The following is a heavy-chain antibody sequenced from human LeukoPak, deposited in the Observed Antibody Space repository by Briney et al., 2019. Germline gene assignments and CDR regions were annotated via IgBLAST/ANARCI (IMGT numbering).Heavy chain of an antibody. J-gene: IGHJ6*02. CDR1: GGTLSSYV. CDR3: ARGRGDCSSGVCYTAYFYYGMDV. D-gene: IGHD2-8*01. Sequence: ASVKVSCKASGGTLSSYVISWVRQAPGQGLEWMGGIIPIFGTANYAQKFQDRVTITAAESTSTAYMELSSLRSEDTAVYYCARGRGDCSSGVCYTAYFYYGMDVWGQGTTVTVSS. V-gene: IGHV1-69*13. CDR2: IIPIFGTA.